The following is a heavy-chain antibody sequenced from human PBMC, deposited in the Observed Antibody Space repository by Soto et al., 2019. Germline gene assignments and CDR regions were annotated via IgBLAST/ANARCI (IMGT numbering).Heavy chain of an antibody. CDR1: GFTFSNYA. D-gene: IGHD4-17*01. J-gene: IGHJ3*02. Sequence: PGGSLRLSCAASGFTFSNYAMTWVRQAPGKGLEWVSVINWNGDSTYYADSVKGRFTISRDNAKNTLYLQMNSLRAEDAALYHCARVQRMTTVNYAFDIWGQGTMVTVSS. CDR2: INWNGDST. V-gene: IGHV3-20*01. CDR3: ARVQRMTTVNYAFDI.